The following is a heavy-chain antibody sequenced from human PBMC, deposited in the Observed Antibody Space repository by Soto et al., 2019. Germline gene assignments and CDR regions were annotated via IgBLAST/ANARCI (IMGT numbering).Heavy chain of an antibody. D-gene: IGHD2-15*01. V-gene: IGHV4-34*01. J-gene: IGHJ6*02. Sequence: LSLTCAVYSGSFSGYYWSWIRQPPGKGLEWIGEINHSGSTNYNPSLKSRVTISVDTSKNQFSLRAEDTAVYYCAKDLPKCSGGSCYPKNYYYYGMDVWGQGTTVTVSS. CDR1: SGSFSGYY. CDR2: INHSGST. CDR3: AKDLPKCSGGSCYPKNYYYYGMDV.